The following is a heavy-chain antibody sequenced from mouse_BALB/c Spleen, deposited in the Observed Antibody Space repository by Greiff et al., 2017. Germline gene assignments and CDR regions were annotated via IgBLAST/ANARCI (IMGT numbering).Heavy chain of an antibody. Sequence: VQLKESGPGLVAPSQSLSITCTVSGFSLTSYGVHWVRQPPGKGLEWLGVIWAGGSTNYNSALMSRLSISKDNSKSQVFLKMNSLQTDDTAMYYCAREPYYYGSSHYAMDYWGQGTSVTVSS. CDR1: GFSLTSYG. CDR2: IWAGGST. D-gene: IGHD1-1*01. J-gene: IGHJ4*01. V-gene: IGHV2-9*02. CDR3: AREPYYYGSSHYAMDY.